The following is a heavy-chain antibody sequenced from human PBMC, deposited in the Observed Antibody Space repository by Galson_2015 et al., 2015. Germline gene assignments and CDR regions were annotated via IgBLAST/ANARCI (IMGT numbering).Heavy chain of an antibody. CDR2: IIPLFGTA. J-gene: IGHJ3*02. CDR3: AAPGGYCSGGSCPDAFYN. CDR1: GTFSSYA. Sequence: GTFSSYAISWVRQAPGQGLEWMGGIIPLFGTANYAQKFQGRVTVTADESTSTAYMELSSLRSEDTAVYYCAAPGGYCSGGSCPDAFYNWGQGTMVTVSS. D-gene: IGHD2-15*01. V-gene: IGHV1-69*01.